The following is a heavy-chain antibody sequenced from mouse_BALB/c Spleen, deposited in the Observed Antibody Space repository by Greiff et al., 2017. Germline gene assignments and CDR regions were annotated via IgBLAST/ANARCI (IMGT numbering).Heavy chain of an antibody. D-gene: IGHD2-12*01. CDR3: ASTTGWFAY. CDR2: ISYSGST. Sequence: EVKVEESGPGLVKPSQSLSLTCTVTGYSITSDYAWNWIRQFPGNKLGWMGYISYSGSTSYNPSLKSRISITRDTSKNQFFLQLNSVTTEDTATYYCASTTGWFAYWGQGTLVTVSA. CDR1: GYSITSDYA. J-gene: IGHJ3*01. V-gene: IGHV3-2*02.